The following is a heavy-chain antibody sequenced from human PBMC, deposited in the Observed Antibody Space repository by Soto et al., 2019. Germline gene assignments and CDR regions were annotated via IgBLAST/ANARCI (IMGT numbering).Heavy chain of an antibody. Sequence: EVQLLESGGGLVQPGGSLRLSCAASGFTFSSYAMSWVRQAPGKGLEWVSAISGSGGSTYYADSVKGRFTISRDNSKNTLYMQMNSLRAEDTAVYYCANSNDDYGDYVDYWGQGTLVTVSS. D-gene: IGHD4-17*01. CDR2: ISGSGGST. J-gene: IGHJ4*02. V-gene: IGHV3-23*01. CDR3: ANSNDDYGDYVDY. CDR1: GFTFSSYA.